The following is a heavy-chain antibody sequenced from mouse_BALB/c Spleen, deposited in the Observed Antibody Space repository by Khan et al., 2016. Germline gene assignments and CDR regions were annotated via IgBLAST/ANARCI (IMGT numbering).Heavy chain of an antibody. V-gene: IGHV2-6-7*01. CDR2: IWGDGST. D-gene: IGHD2-2*01. J-gene: IGHJ3*01. CDR1: GFSITGFA. Sequence: QVQLKQSGPGLVAPSQSLSITCTVSGFSITGFAVNWVRQPPGKGLEWLGVIWGDGSTDYDSALKSRLSISKDDSKSQVFLKLDELQIDGTARYYCARYYGCDGGFAYWGQGSLVTVCA. CDR3: ARYYGCDGGFAY.